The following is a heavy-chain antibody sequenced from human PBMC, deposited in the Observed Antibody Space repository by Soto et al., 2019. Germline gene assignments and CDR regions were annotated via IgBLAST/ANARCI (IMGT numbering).Heavy chain of an antibody. CDR3: ATLARCSGGSCYPEFDY. Sequence: QVQLVQSGAEVKKPGSSVKVSCKASGGTFSSYTISWVRQAPGQGLEWMGRIIPILGIANYAQKFQGRVTITADKSTSTACMELSSLRSEDTAVYYCATLARCSGGSCYPEFDYWGQGTLVTVSS. J-gene: IGHJ4*02. CDR2: IIPILGIA. CDR1: GGTFSSYT. D-gene: IGHD2-15*01. V-gene: IGHV1-69*02.